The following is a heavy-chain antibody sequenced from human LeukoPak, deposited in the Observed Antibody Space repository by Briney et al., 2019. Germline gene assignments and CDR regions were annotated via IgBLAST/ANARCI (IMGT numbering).Heavy chain of an antibody. CDR1: GFTFSNYS. D-gene: IGHD3-10*01. CDR2: ISSSSSYI. V-gene: IGHV3-21*01. Sequence: PGGSLRLSCAASGFTFSNYSMNWVRQAPGKGLEWVSSISSSSSYIYYADSVKGRFTISRDNAKNSLYLQMNSLRAEDTAVYYCATPNGSGSSSYFDYWGQGTLVTVSS. J-gene: IGHJ4*02. CDR3: ATPNGSGSSSYFDY.